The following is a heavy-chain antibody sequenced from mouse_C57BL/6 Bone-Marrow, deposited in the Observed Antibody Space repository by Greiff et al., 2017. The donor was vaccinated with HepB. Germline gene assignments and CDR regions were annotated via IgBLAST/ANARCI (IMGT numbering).Heavy chain of an antibody. V-gene: IGHV14-4*01. CDR3: TGETTFFDY. Sequence: VQLKESGAELVRPGASVKLSCTASGFNIKDDYMHWVKQRPEQGLEWIGWIDPENGDTEYASKFQGKATITADTSSNTAYLQLSSLTSEDTAVYYCTGETTFFDYWGQGTTLTVSS. CDR2: IDPENGDT. D-gene: IGHD2-12*01. CDR1: GFNIKDDY. J-gene: IGHJ2*01.